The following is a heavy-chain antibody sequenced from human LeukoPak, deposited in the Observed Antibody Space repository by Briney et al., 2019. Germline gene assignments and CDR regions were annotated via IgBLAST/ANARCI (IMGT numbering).Heavy chain of an antibody. V-gene: IGHV1-2*02. CDR1: GYTFTGYY. CDR2: INPNSGGT. Sequence: ASVKVSCKASGYTFTGYYMHWVRQAPGQGLEWMGWINPNSGGTNYAQKFQGRVTMTRDTSISTAYMEMSRLRSDDTAVYYCARVFVAVAGTSYFDYWGQGTLVTVSS. J-gene: IGHJ4*02. CDR3: ARVFVAVAGTSYFDY. D-gene: IGHD6-19*01.